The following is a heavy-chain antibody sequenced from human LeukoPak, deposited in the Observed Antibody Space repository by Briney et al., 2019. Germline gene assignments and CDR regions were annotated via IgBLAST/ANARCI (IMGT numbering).Heavy chain of an antibody. D-gene: IGHD4-17*01. V-gene: IGHV1-69*13. CDR2: IIPIFGTA. Sequence: ASVKVSCKASGGTFSSYAISWVRQAPGQGLEWMGGIIPIFGTANYAQKFQGRVTITADESTSTAYMELSSLRSEDTAVYYCASSYGDYLSIGYWGQGILVTVSS. CDR3: ASSYGDYLSIGY. J-gene: IGHJ4*02. CDR1: GGTFSSYA.